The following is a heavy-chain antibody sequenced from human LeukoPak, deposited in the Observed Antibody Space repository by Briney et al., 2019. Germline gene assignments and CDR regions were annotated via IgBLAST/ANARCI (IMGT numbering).Heavy chain of an antibody. J-gene: IGHJ4*02. D-gene: IGHD3-9*01. CDR2: TYYSGTI. CDR3: ARGYYDILTGYYLNPSFDY. CDR1: GDSISSYY. Sequence: SETLSLTCTVSGDSISSYYWGWIRQPPGKGLEWIGFTYYSGTINYNPSLKSRVTISVDTSKNQFSLKLSSVTAADTAVYYCARGYYDILTGYYLNPSFDYWGQGTLVTVSS. V-gene: IGHV4-59*01.